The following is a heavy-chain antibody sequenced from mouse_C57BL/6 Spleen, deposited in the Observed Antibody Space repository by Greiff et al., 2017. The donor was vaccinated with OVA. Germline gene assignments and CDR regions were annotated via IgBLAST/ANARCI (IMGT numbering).Heavy chain of an antibody. J-gene: IGHJ2*01. CDR3: ARAGYYFDC. D-gene: IGHD3-3*01. V-gene: IGHV1-69*01. CDR1: GYTFTSYW. Sequence: QVQLQQPGAELVMPGASVKLSCKASGYTFTSYWMHWVKQRPGQGLEWIGEIDPSDSYTNYNQKFKGKSTLTVDKSSSTAYMQLSSLTSEDSAVYYCARAGYYFDCWGQGTTLTVSS. CDR2: IDPSDSYT.